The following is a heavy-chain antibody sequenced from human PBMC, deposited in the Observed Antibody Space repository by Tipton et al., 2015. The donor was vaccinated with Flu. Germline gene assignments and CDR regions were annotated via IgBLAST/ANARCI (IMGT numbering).Heavy chain of an antibody. CDR3: ARALQNYFDY. J-gene: IGHJ4*02. CDR1: GDSISTTIYY. CDR2: IYYSGTT. V-gene: IGHV4-39*07. Sequence: TLSLTCTVSGDSISTTIYYWGWVRQPPGKGLEWIGSIYYSGTTYYNPSLKSRVTISVDSSKNEFSLTLASLTAADTAVYYCARALQNYFDYWGQGTLVTVSS.